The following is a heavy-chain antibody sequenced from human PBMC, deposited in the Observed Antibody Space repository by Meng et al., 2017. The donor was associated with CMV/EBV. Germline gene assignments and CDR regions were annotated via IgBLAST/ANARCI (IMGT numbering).Heavy chain of an antibody. D-gene: IGHD2-2*01. Sequence: GGSLRLSCAASGFTFSSYAMSWVRQAPGKGLEWVAFIRYDGSNKYYADSVKGRFTISRDNSKNTLYLQMNSLRAEDTAVYYCAKDKEGGPAAHYWGGFDYWGQGTLVTVSS. CDR1: GFTFSSYA. J-gene: IGHJ4*02. V-gene: IGHV3-30*02. CDR2: IRYDGSNK. CDR3: AKDKEGGPAAHYWGGFDY.